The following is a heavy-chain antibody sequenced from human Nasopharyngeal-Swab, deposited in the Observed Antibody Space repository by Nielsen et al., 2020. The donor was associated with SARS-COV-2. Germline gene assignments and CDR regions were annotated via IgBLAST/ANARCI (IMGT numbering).Heavy chain of an antibody. CDR2: INHSGST. CDR3: ARENSSSYYYYMDV. D-gene: IGHD5-18*01. CDR1: GGSISSYY. V-gene: IGHV4-34*01. Sequence: SETLSLTCTVSGGSISSYYWSWIRQPPGKGLEWIGEINHSGSTNYNPSLKSRVTISVDTSKNQFSLKLSSVTAADTAVYYCARENSSSYYYYMDVWGKGTTVTVSS. J-gene: IGHJ6*03.